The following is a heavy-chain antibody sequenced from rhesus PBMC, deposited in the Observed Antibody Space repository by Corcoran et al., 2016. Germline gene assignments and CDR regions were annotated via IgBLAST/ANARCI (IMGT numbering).Heavy chain of an antibody. CDR2: ISWSGGST. D-gene: IGHD3-28*01. Sequence: EVQLVESGGGVVQPGGSLRLSCAASGFTFDDYAMHWVRQAPGKGLEWVAGISWSGGSTYYAGSVKGEFTIARDNAQNSLYLQMGSLRAEDTALYYCARAQHYYDSGYYTGYFDYWGQGVLVTVSS. CDR3: ARAQHYYDSGYYTGYFDY. V-gene: IGHV3-201*01. J-gene: IGHJ4*01. CDR1: GFTFDDYA.